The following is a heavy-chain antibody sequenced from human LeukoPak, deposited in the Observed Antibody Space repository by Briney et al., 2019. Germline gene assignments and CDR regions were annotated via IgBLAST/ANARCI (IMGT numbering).Heavy chain of an antibody. CDR2: INPNSGGT. CDR3: ASPGVYCSSTSCYGGLYYYGMDV. J-gene: IGHJ6*02. V-gene: IGHV1-2*02. Sequence: ASVKVSCKASGYTFTGYYMHWVRQAPGQGLEWMGWINPNSGGTNYAQKFQGRVTMTRDTSISTAYMELGRLRSDDTAVYYCASPGVYCSSTSCYGGLYYYGMDVWGQGTTVTVSS. D-gene: IGHD2-2*01. CDR1: GYTFTGYY.